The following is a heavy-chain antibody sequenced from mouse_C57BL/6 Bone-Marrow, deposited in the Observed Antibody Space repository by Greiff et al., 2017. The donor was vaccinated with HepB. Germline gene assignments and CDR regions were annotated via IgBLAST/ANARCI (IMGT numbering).Heavy chain of an antibody. CDR2: IYPGSGST. V-gene: IGHV1-55*01. J-gene: IGHJ3*01. D-gene: IGHD2-1*01. Sequence: VQLQQPGAELVKPGASVKMSCKASGYTFTSYWITWVKQRPGQGLEWIGDIYPGSGSTNYNEKFKSKATLTVDTSSSTAYMQLSSLTSEDSAVYDCARSLYGSPAWFAYWGQGTLVTVSA. CDR1: GYTFTSYW. CDR3: ARSLYGSPAWFAY.